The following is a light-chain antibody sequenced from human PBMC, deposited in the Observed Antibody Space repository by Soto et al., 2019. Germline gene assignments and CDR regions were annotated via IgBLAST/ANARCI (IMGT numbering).Light chain of an antibody. CDR1: SGDVGGYNY. CDR2: DVS. J-gene: IGLJ1*01. V-gene: IGLV2-14*01. CDR3: RSYTSSSTLHV. Sequence: QCVLAQPAAVSGTRGATSAISCAGTSGDVGGYNYVSCNQPHPDKAPKVMSYDVSTLPSEVSNRFSMFRSGNRASPTISGLQADDEADYYCRSYTSSSTLHVFATGTKLTV.